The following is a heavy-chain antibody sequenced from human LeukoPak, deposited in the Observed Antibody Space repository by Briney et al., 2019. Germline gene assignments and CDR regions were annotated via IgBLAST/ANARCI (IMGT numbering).Heavy chain of an antibody. V-gene: IGHV1-2*02. CDR3: ARESRYGSGSYWFDP. D-gene: IGHD3-10*01. CDR1: GYTFTGYY. CDR2: INPNSGGT. J-gene: IGHJ5*02. Sequence: GASVKVSCKASGYTFTGYYMHWVRQAPRQGLEWMGWINPNSGGTNYAQKFQGRVTTTRDTSTSTAYMELSRLRSDDTAVYYCARESRYGSGSYWFDPWGQGTLVTVSS.